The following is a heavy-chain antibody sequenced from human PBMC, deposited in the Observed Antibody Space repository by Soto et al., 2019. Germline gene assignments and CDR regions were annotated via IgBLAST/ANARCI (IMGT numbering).Heavy chain of an antibody. CDR2: ISGGSSVT. D-gene: IGHD3-10*01. V-gene: IGHV3-23*01. J-gene: IGHJ4*02. Sequence: HPGGSLRLSCTASGFTFSDYAMTWVRQAPGKGLEWVSTISGGSSVTYYGDSVKGRFTISRDNAKKTLFLQPNRLSAEDTATYYCAKVLSKNYYYPFDFWGQGTQVTVSS. CDR3: AKVLSKNYYYPFDF. CDR1: GFTFSDYA.